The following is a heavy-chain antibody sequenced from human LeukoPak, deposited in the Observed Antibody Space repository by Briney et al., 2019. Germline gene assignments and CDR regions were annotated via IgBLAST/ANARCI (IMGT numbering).Heavy chain of an antibody. J-gene: IGHJ4*02. CDR2: ISAYNGNT. Sequence: ASVKVSCKASGYTFTSYGISWVRQAPGQGLEWMGWISAYNGNTNYAQKLQGRFTMTTDTSTSTAYMELRSLRSDDTAVYYCASAGDLDYYDSSGYYVDYWGQGTLVTVSS. CDR3: ASAGDLDYYDSSGYYVDY. D-gene: IGHD3-22*01. CDR1: GYTFTSYG. V-gene: IGHV1-18*01.